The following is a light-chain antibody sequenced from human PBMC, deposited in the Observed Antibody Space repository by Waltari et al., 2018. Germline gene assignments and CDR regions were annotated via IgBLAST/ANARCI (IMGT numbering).Light chain of an antibody. J-gene: IGLJ7*01. Sequence: QSVLTQPPSVSAAPGQRVTISCSGGSSNIGNNYVSWYRQFPGTAPNLLIYENTERPSGIPGRFSGSKAGTSAAVDITGIQAGDEADYYCGTWDSSLSGAVFGGGTHLTVL. CDR3: GTWDSSLSGAV. CDR2: ENT. CDR1: SSNIGNNY. V-gene: IGLV1-51*02.